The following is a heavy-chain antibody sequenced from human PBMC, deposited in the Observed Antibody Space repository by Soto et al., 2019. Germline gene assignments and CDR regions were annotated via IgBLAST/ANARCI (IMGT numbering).Heavy chain of an antibody. D-gene: IGHD3-10*01. Sequence: EVQLVESGGGLVQPGGSLRLSCAASGFTFSTYWMSWVRPAPGKGLEWVANIKQDGSEEYYVDSVKGRFTISRDTAKNSLYLQMNSLRGEDTAVYYCARTHGAYYAWDYWGQGTLVTVSS. CDR3: ARTHGAYYAWDY. V-gene: IGHV3-7*04. CDR2: IKQDGSEE. J-gene: IGHJ4*02. CDR1: GFTFSTYW.